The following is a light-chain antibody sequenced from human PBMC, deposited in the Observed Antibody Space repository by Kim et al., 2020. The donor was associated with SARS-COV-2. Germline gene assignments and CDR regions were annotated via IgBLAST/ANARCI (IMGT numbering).Light chain of an antibody. Sequence: DIQMAQSPSSLSASVGDRVTITCRASQGISNSLAWYRQKPGKVPMLLIYGASTLRSGVPSRFRGSGSGTDFTLTISSLQPEDAATYYCQKYNSAPWTVGQGTKVDIK. J-gene: IGKJ1*01. CDR2: GAS. CDR3: QKYNSAPWT. V-gene: IGKV1-27*01. CDR1: QGISNS.